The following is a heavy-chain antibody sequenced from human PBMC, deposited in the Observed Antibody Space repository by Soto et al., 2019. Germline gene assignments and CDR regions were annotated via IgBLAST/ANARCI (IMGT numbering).Heavy chain of an antibody. CDR1: GGTFSNYA. D-gene: IGHD2-2*01. CDR3: ARVVILVPTASTHYYYHMDV. CDR2: IIPIVGTG. J-gene: IGHJ6*02. Sequence: QVQLVQSGAEVRKPGSSVTVSCKASGGTFSNYAISWVREAPGQGLEWMGGIIPIVGTGSYAQKFQGRVTITADEPTTTAYMELSSLRFEDTAVYYCARVVILVPTASTHYYYHMDVWGPGTTVTVSS. V-gene: IGHV1-69*01.